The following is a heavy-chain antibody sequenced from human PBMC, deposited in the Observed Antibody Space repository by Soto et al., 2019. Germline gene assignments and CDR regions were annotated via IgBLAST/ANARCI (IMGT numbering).Heavy chain of an antibody. CDR1: GGTFSSYA. Sequence: SVKVSCKASGGTFSSYAISWVRQAPGQGLEWMGGIIPIFGTANYAQKFQGRVTMTWDTSISTAYMALTRLRSDDTAVYYCARDLAKGGGSAGFDYWGQGTLVTVSS. J-gene: IGHJ4*02. CDR3: ARDLAKGGGSAGFDY. CDR2: IIPIFGTA. D-gene: IGHD1-26*01. V-gene: IGHV1-69*06.